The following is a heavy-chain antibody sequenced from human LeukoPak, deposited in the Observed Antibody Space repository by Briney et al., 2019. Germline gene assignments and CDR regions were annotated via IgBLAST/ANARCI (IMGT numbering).Heavy chain of an antibody. J-gene: IGHJ4*02. CDR3: ARDSSPGYYDYVWGTYPRY. D-gene: IGHD3-16*02. V-gene: IGHV3-74*01. CDR1: GFTFSTYW. CDR2: ILTDGSIT. Sequence: GGSLRLSCAASGFTFSTYWMHWVRQAPGKGLVWVSCILTDGSITTYADSVKGRFTISRDNAKNSVYLQMNNLKAEDTAVYYCARDSSPGYYDYVWGTYPRYWGQGTLVTVSS.